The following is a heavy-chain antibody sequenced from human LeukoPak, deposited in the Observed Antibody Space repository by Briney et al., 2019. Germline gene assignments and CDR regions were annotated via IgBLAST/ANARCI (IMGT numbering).Heavy chain of an antibody. CDR1: GFIFSSYT. CDR3: ARVFYYGSGSYFTLDC. CDR2: ISSSSTYI. V-gene: IGHV3-21*01. Sequence: GGSLRLSCAASGFIFSSYTMNWVRQAPGKGLEWVSSISSSSTYIYYADSVKGRFTISRDNAKNSLYLQMSSLRAEDTAVYYCARVFYYGSGSYFTLDCWGQGTLVTVSS. D-gene: IGHD3-10*01. J-gene: IGHJ4*02.